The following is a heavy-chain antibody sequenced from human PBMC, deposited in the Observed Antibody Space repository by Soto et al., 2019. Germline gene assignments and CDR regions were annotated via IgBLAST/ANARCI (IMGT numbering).Heavy chain of an antibody. CDR1: GFTFDDYA. J-gene: IGHJ6*03. D-gene: IGHD3-10*01. Sequence: EAQLVESGGTLVQPGRSRRLSCAASGFTFDDYAMHWVRQAPGKGLEWISGISWNSARRIYADSVKGRFTISRDNANNSLYLQMASLRTEDTALYYCANDGRRRVNSADFYYSYSMDVWGNGTTVTVSS. CDR3: ANDGRRRVNSADFYYSYSMDV. V-gene: IGHV3-9*01. CDR2: ISWNSARR.